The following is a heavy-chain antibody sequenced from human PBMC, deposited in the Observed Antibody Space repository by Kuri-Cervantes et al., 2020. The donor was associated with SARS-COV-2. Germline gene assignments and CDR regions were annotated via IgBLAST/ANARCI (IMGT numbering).Heavy chain of an antibody. D-gene: IGHD2-2*02. V-gene: IGHV4-30-4*08. CDR2: IYYSGST. CDR1: GGSISSGDYY. Sequence: SETLSLTCTVSGGSISSGDYYWSWIRQPPGKGLEWIGYIYYSGSTYYNPSLKSRVTISVDTSKNQFSLKLSSVTAADTAVYYCARAYTADYYTVVVPAAIIHNWFDPWGQGTLVTVSS. CDR3: ARAYTADYYTVVVPAAIIHNWFDP. J-gene: IGHJ5*02.